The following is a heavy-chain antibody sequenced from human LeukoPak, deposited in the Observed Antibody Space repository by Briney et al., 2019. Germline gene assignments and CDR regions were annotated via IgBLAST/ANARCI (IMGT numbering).Heavy chain of an antibody. D-gene: IGHD6-19*01. J-gene: IGHJ3*02. CDR3: ARARAGIAVAGTDAFDI. Sequence: SETLSLTCTVSCGSISSYYWSWIRQPAGKGLEWIGRIYTSGSTNYNPSLKSRVTMSVDTSKNQFSLKLSSVTAADTAVYYCARARAGIAVAGTDAFDIWGQGTMVTVSS. V-gene: IGHV4-4*07. CDR1: CGSISSYY. CDR2: IYTSGST.